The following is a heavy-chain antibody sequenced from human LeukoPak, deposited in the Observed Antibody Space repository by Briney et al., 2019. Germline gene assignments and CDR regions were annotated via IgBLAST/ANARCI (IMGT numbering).Heavy chain of an antibody. CDR2: IYYSGST. CDR1: GGSISSYY. D-gene: IGHD4-11*01. J-gene: IGHJ4*02. CDR3: ATDRSSPTVTTNFDY. V-gene: IGHV4-59*01. Sequence: KASETLSLTCTVSGGSISSYYWSWIRQPPGKGLEWIGYIYYSGSTNYNPSLKSRVTISVDTSKNQFSLKLSSVTAADTAVYYCATDRSSPTVTTNFDYWGQGTLVTVSS.